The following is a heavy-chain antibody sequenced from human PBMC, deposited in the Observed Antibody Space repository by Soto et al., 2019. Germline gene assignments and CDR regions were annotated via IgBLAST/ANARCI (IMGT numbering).Heavy chain of an antibody. J-gene: IGHJ4*02. CDR3: AKGGRQWLVTSDFNY. CDR2: VSHDGRNT. Sequence: VQLVESGGGVVQPGRSLRLSCAAPGFTFSDYAMHWVRQAPGKGLEWVAVVSHDGRNTHYADSVKGRFTISRDSSKNTVSLAMTSLRAEDTAVYYCAKGGRQWLVTSDFNYWGQGALVTVSS. V-gene: IGHV3-30*18. CDR1: GFTFSDYA. D-gene: IGHD6-19*01.